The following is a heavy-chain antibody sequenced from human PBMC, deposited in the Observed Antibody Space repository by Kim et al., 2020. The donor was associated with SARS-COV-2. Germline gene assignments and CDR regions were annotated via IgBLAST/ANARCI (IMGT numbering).Heavy chain of an antibody. CDR2: IYYSGST. D-gene: IGHD4-17*01. J-gene: IGHJ4*02. CDR1: GGSISSGGYY. CDR3: ARSGADDYGDRLRDYLDY. V-gene: IGHV4-31*03. Sequence: SETLSLTCTVSGGSISSGGYYWSWIRQHPGKGLEWIGYIYYSGSTYYNPSLKSRVTISVDTSKNQFSLKLSSVTAADTAVYYCARSGADDYGDRLRDYLDYWGQGTLVTVSS.